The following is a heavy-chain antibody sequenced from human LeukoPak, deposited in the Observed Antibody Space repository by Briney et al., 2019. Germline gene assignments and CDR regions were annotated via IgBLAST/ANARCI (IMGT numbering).Heavy chain of an antibody. CDR3: ARNRKGPGGTYFTFDY. D-gene: IGHD1-26*01. J-gene: IGHJ4*02. V-gene: IGHV6-1*01. CDR2: TYYKSKWYN. CDR1: GDSVSSNSAA. Sequence: SQTLSLTCAISGDSVSSNSAAWNWIRQSPSRGLEWLGRTYYKSKWYNDYAVSLKSRITINPDTSKNQFSLHLNPVTPEDTAVYYCARNRKGPGGTYFTFDYWGQGTLVTVSS.